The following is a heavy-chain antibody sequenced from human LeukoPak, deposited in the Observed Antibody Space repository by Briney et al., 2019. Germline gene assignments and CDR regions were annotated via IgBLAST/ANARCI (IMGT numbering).Heavy chain of an antibody. CDR3: ASGPFFDSSPDY. CDR2: INAGNGNT. V-gene: IGHV1-3*01. J-gene: IGHJ4*02. D-gene: IGHD6-19*01. Sequence: ASVKVSCKASGGTFSSYAMHWVRQAPGQRLEWMGWINAGNGNTKYSQKFQGRVTITRDTSASTAYMELSSLRSEDTAVYYCASGPFFDSSPDYWGQGTLVTVSS. CDR1: GGTFSSYA.